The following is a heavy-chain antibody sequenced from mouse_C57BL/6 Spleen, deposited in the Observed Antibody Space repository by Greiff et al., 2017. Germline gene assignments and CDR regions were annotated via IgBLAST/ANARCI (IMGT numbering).Heavy chain of an antibody. CDR2: IDPETGGT. CDR3: TREGYGGGLYYAMDY. V-gene: IGHV1-15*01. D-gene: IGHD1-1*01. CDR1: GYTFTNYE. Sequence: QVQLQQSGAELVRPGASVTLSCKASGYTFTNYEMHWVKQTPVHGLEWIGAIDPETGGTAYNQKFKGKAILTADKSSSTAYMELRSLTSEDSAVYYCTREGYGGGLYYAMDYWGQGTSVTVSS. J-gene: IGHJ4*01.